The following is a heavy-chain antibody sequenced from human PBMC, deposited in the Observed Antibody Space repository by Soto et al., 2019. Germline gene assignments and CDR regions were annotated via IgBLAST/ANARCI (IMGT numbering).Heavy chain of an antibody. CDR3: ARATREVIDY. CDR1: GGSFSGYY. D-gene: IGHD1-26*01. CDR2: INHSGST. Sequence: QVQLQQWGAGLLKPSETLSLTCAVYGGSFSGYYWSWIRQPPGKGLEWIGEINHSGSTNYNPSLKSRVTISADTSKNQFSLKLSSVTAADTAVYYCARATREVIDYWGQGTLVTVSS. V-gene: IGHV4-34*01. J-gene: IGHJ4*02.